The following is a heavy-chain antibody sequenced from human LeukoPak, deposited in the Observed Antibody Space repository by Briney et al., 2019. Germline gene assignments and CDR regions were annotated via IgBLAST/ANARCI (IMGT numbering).Heavy chain of an antibody. CDR2: IYYTGST. Sequence: SETLSLTCTVSGGSFSSYYWSWIRQPPGKGLEWIGYIYYTGSTNYNPSLKSRVTISVDTSKNQFSLKLSSVTAADTAVYYCARTIVGLYYFDYWGQGTRVTVSS. D-gene: IGHD1-26*01. CDR1: GGSFSSYY. CDR3: ARTIVGLYYFDY. V-gene: IGHV4-59*01. J-gene: IGHJ4*02.